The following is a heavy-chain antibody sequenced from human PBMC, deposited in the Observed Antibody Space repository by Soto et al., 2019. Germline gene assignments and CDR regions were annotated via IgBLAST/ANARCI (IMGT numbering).Heavy chain of an antibody. CDR3: TTFLVGSTTVVTQP. CDR2: IKSKTDGGTT. J-gene: IGHJ5*02. CDR1: GFTFSNVW. Sequence: EVQLVESGGGLVQPGGSLRLSCAASGFTFSNVWMNWVRQAPGKGLEWVGRIKSKTDGGTTDYAAPVKGRFTISRDDSKNTLYLQMNSLKTEDTAVYYCTTFLVGSTTVVTQPWGQGTLVTVSS. D-gene: IGHD4-17*01. V-gene: IGHV3-15*07.